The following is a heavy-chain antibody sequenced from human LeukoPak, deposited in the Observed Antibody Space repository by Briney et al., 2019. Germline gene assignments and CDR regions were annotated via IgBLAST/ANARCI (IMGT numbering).Heavy chain of an antibody. CDR2: ISYDGSNK. J-gene: IGHJ4*02. CDR3: AKGLSMVRGVMDY. D-gene: IGHD3-10*01. V-gene: IGHV3-30*18. CDR1: AFTFSSYG. Sequence: GGSLRLSCAASAFTFSSYGMHWVRQAPGKGLEWVAVISYDGSNKYYADSVKGRFTISRDNSKNTLYLQMNSLRAEDTAVYYCAKGLSMVRGVMDYWGQGTLVTVSS.